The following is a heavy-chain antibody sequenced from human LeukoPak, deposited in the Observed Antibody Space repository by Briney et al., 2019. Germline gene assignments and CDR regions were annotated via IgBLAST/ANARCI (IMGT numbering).Heavy chain of an antibody. CDR3: ARLPLAAAGRGYYYSYGIDV. V-gene: IGHV4-59*08. Sequence: TPSETLSLTCTVSGGSISSYYWSWIRQPPGKGLEWIGYISYSGSTNYNPSLKSRVTISVDTPKNQFSLKVSSVSAADTAVYYCARLPLAAAGRGYYYSYGIDVWGPGTTVTVSS. CDR2: ISYSGST. CDR1: GGSISSYY. D-gene: IGHD6-13*01. J-gene: IGHJ6*02.